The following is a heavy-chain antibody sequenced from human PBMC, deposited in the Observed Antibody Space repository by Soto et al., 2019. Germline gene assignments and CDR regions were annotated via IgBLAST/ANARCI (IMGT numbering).Heavy chain of an antibody. J-gene: IGHJ4*02. CDR2: IDYNGVT. V-gene: IGHV4-39*01. Sequence: PSETLSLTCTVSGGSIYRSGYYWGWIRQPPGRGLEWSGTIDYNGVTYSNPSLKSRGTISRDTSKNQFSLKLTSVTAADTALYYCGKVVVRAPGNTDYDSWGPGTLVTASS. D-gene: IGHD2-15*01. CDR1: GGSIYRSGYY. CDR3: GKVVVRAPGNTDYDS.